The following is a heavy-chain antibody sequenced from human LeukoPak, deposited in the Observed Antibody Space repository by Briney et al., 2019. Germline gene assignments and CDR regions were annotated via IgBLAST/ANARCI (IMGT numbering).Heavy chain of an antibody. J-gene: IGHJ5*02. Sequence: GASVKVSCKASGYTFTSYDINWVRQATGQGLEWMGWMNPNSGNTGYAQKFQGRVTMTRNTSISTAYMELSSLRSEDTAVYYCARGLRITIFGVVIGRNWFDPWGQGTLVTASS. CDR1: GYTFTSYD. CDR2: MNPNSGNT. CDR3: ARGLRITIFGVVIGRNWFDP. V-gene: IGHV1-8*01. D-gene: IGHD3-3*01.